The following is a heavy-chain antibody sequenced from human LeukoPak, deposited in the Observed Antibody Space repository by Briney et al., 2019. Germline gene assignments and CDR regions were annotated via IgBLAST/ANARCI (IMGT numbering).Heavy chain of an antibody. CDR2: INHSGST. J-gene: IGHJ4*02. V-gene: IGHV4-34*01. CDR3: AFAATPPYSLCY. CDR1: GGSFSGYY. D-gene: IGHD4-11*01. Sequence: SETLSLTCSVYGGSFSGYYWSWIRQPPGKELEGSGEINHSGSTNYNPSLKSRVTISVDTSKNQCSLQLSSVPAADTAVYYCAFAATPPYSLCYWGQGTLVTVSS.